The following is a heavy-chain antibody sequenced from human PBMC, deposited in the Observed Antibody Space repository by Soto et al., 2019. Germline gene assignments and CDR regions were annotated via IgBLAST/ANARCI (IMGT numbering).Heavy chain of an antibody. CDR2: IIPSFGTA. D-gene: IGHD6-13*01. CDR3: AAQGAAGDYYYYGMDV. CDR1: GGTFSSYA. J-gene: IGHJ6*02. Sequence: QVQLVQSGAEVKKPGSSVKVSCKASGGTFSSYAVSWVRQAPGQGLEWMGGIIPSFGTANYAQKFQGRVTITADESTSTAYMELSSLRSEDTAVSCCAAQGAAGDYYYYGMDVWGQGTTVTVSS. V-gene: IGHV1-69*01.